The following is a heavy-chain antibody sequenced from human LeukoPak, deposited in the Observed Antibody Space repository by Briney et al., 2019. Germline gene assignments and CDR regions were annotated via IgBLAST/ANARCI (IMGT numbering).Heavy chain of an antibody. CDR1: GGSISSYY. CDR3: ARDRGGYTYSHDY. Sequence: SETLSLTCTVSGGSISSYYWSWIRQPPGKGLEWIGYIYYSGSTNYNPSLKSRVTISVDTSKNQFSLKMTSVTAADTAVYYCARDRGGYTYSHDYWGQGTLVTVSS. D-gene: IGHD5-18*01. V-gene: IGHV4-59*01. CDR2: IYYSGST. J-gene: IGHJ4*02.